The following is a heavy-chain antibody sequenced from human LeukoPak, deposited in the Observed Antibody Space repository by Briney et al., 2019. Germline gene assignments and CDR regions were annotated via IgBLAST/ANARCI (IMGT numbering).Heavy chain of an antibody. CDR2: IYSDSST. Sequence: GGPLRLSCAASGLTVTSNYMSWVRQAPGKGLEWVSVIYSDSSTYYADSVKGRFSISRDNSKNTLYLQLNSLRVEDTAVYYCARRPDYGGTPTFDYWGQGTLVTVSA. CDR3: ARRPDYGGTPTFDY. V-gene: IGHV3-66*01. CDR1: GLTVTSNY. J-gene: IGHJ4*02. D-gene: IGHD4-23*01.